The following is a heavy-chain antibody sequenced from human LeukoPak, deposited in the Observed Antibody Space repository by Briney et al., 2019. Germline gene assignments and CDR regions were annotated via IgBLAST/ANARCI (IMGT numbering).Heavy chain of an antibody. CDR3: ARPGSGWSYFDY. CDR1: GYTFTGYY. Sequence: ASVKVSCKASGYTFTGYYMHWVRQAPGQGLEWMGWINPNSGNTGYAQKFQGRVTMTRNTSISTAYMELSSLRSEDTAVYYCARPGSGWSYFDYWGQGTLVTVSS. D-gene: IGHD6-19*01. J-gene: IGHJ4*02. V-gene: IGHV1-8*02. CDR2: INPNSGNT.